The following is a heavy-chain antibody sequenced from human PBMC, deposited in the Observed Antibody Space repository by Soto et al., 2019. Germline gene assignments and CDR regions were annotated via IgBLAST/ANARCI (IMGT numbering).Heavy chain of an antibody. CDR1: GYTFTSYG. Sequence: QVQLVQSGAEVKKPGASVKVSCKASGYTFTSYGISWVRQAPGQGLEWMGWISAYNGKTNYAQKLQGRVTMTTDTSRSTAYRELGSLRSDDTAVYYCARDSLMIDVIDAFDIWGQGTMVTVSS. V-gene: IGHV1-18*01. CDR3: ARDSLMIDVIDAFDI. J-gene: IGHJ3*02. D-gene: IGHD3-22*01. CDR2: ISAYNGKT.